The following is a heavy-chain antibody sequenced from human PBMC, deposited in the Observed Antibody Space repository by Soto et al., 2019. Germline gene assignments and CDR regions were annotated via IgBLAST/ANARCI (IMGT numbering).Heavy chain of an antibody. CDR3: ARSYYYDSSGPKSDY. J-gene: IGHJ4*02. V-gene: IGHV3-7*03. CDR1: GFTFSSYW. Sequence: GGSLRLSCAASGFTFSSYWMSWVRQAPGKGLEWVANIKQDGSEKYYVDSVKGRFTISRDNAKNSLYLQMNSLRAEDTAVYYCARSYYYDSSGPKSDYWGQGTLVTVYS. D-gene: IGHD3-22*01. CDR2: IKQDGSEK.